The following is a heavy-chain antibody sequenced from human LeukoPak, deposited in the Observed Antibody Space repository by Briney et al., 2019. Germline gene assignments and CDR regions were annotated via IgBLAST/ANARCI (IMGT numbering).Heavy chain of an antibody. Sequence: SETLSLTCTVSGGSISGYYWSWIRQPAGKGLEWMGRIYSSGSTNYNPSLKSRVTISVDTSKNQFSLKLSSVTAADTAVYYCARHVPHRSGYSSGWAFDYWGQGTLVTVSS. D-gene: IGHD6-19*01. CDR1: GGSISGYY. CDR3: ARHVPHRSGYSSGWAFDY. CDR2: IYSSGST. V-gene: IGHV4-4*07. J-gene: IGHJ4*02.